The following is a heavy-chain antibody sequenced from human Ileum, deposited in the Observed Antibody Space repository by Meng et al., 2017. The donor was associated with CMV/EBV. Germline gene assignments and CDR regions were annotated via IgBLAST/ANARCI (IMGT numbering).Heavy chain of an antibody. V-gene: IGHV3-11*01. CDR1: AFIFSDYY. CDR3: AKDLSTGTIRPSSYFFYGLDV. D-gene: IGHD1-7*01. J-gene: IGHJ6*01. CDR2: ITSGGRSM. Sequence: GGSLRLSCAASAFIFSDYYMSWIRQAPGKGLEWVAYITSGGRSMYYADSVRGRFTISRDNAKNSLYLQMNSLKTEDTALYHCAKDLSTGTIRPSSYFFYGLDVWGQGTTVTGSS.